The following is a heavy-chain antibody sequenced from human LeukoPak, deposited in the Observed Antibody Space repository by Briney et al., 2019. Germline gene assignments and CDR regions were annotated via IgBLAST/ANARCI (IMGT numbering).Heavy chain of an antibody. CDR1: GFTFSTFA. J-gene: IGHJ4*02. Sequence: GGSLRLSCAASGFTFSTFAMIWVRQPPGKGLEWVSSIFPSGGEIHYADSVRGRFTISRDNARNSLYLQMNSLRAEDTAVYYCARQSSIWNDGTNTDFNSWGQGTLVTVSS. D-gene: IGHD1-1*01. V-gene: IGHV3-21*01. CDR3: ARQSSIWNDGTNTDFNS. CDR2: IFPSGGEI.